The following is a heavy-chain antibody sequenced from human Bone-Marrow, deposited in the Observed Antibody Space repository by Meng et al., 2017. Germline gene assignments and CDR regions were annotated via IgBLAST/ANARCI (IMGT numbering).Heavy chain of an antibody. CDR3: ARHCSGGKGDFDY. V-gene: IGHV5-51*01. CDR1: GYSFTSHW. Sequence: GGSLRLSCKGSGYSFTSHWIGWVRQMPGKGLEWMGIIYPGDSDTRYSPSFQGQVTISADKSISTAYLQWSSLKASDTAMYYCARHCSGGKGDFDYWGQGTLVTVSS. J-gene: IGHJ4*02. D-gene: IGHD2-15*01. CDR2: IYPGDSDT.